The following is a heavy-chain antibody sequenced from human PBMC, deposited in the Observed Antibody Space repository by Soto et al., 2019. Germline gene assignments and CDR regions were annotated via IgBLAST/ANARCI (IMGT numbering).Heavy chain of an antibody. CDR3: ARGNYSSSYYGVDV. D-gene: IGHD6-13*01. CDR2: IWDDGSNK. V-gene: IGHV3-33*01. CDR1: GFTFSSYG. J-gene: IGHJ6*02. Sequence: QVQLVESGGGVVQPGRSLRLSCAASGFTFSSYGMQWVRQAPGKGLEWVAVIWDDGSNKYYADSVKGRFTISRDNSKNTLYLQMNSLRAEDTAVYYCARGNYSSSYYGVDVWGQGTTVTVSS.